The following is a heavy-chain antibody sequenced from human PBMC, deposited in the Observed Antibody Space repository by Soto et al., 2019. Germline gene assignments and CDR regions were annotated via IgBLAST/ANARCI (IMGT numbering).Heavy chain of an antibody. J-gene: IGHJ4*02. CDR1: GGSFSGYY. CDR2: INHSGST. D-gene: IGHD6-19*01. V-gene: IGHV4-34*01. CDR3: ARLRSGWYVDY. Sequence: QVQLQQWGAGLLKPSETLSLTCAVYGGSFSGYYWSWIRQPPGKGLEWIGEINHSGSTNYNPSLKSRVTISVDTSKNQFSLKLSSVTAADTAVYYCARLRSGWYVDYWGQGTLVTVSS.